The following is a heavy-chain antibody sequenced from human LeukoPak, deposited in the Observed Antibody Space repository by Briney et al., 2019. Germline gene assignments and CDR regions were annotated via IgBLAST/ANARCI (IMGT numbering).Heavy chain of an antibody. Sequence: GGSLRLSCAASGFSVSTNYMTWVRQALGKGVEWVALIYSGGFTYYPDSVKGRFTISRDHSKNTLYLQMNSLRAEDTAVYYCASGEWPQDYWGRGTLVTVSS. CDR1: GFSVSTNY. CDR3: ASGEWPQDY. J-gene: IGHJ4*02. D-gene: IGHD3-10*01. CDR2: IYSGGFT. V-gene: IGHV3-53*01.